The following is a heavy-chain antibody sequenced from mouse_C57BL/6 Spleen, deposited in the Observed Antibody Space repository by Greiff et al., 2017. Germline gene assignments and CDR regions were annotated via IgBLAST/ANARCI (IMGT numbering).Heavy chain of an antibody. Sequence: VKLMESGPELVKPGASVKLSCKASGYTFTSYDINWVKQRPGQGLEWIGWIYPRDGSTKYNEKFKGKATLTVDTSSSTAYMELHSLTSEDSAVYFCARKGLYYGSSYDYFDYWGQGTTLTVSS. V-gene: IGHV1-85*01. D-gene: IGHD1-1*01. CDR2: IYPRDGST. J-gene: IGHJ2*01. CDR3: ARKGLYYGSSYDYFDY. CDR1: GYTFTSYD.